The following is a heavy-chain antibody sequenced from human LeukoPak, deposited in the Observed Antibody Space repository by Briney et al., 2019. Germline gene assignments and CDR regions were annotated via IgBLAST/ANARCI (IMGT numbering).Heavy chain of an antibody. V-gene: IGHV4-61*01. Sequence: SETLSLTRTVSGGSISSSSYYWGWIRQPPGKGLEWIGYIYYSGSTNYNPSLKSRVTISVDTSKNQFSLKLSSVTAADTAVYYCARELWIRPSAAGNTYYFDYWGQGTLVTVSS. J-gene: IGHJ4*02. CDR1: GGSISSSSYY. CDR2: IYYSGST. D-gene: IGHD6-13*01. CDR3: ARELWIRPSAAGNTYYFDY.